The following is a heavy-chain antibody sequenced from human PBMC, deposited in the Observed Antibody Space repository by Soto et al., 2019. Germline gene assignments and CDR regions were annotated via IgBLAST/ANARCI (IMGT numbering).Heavy chain of an antibody. CDR1: GYDFFKYN. CDR2: INPNGGYT. J-gene: IGHJ4*02. D-gene: IGHD2-21*02. V-gene: IGHV1-46*01. Sequence: QVQLVQSGAEVKKPGASVKASCKTSGYDFFKYNMHWVRQAPGQGLEWMGVINPNGGYTRHAQKFQGRVIMTRDTSSKIVYMELSGLTSEDTAMYYCTRADSDVVILPDVRPLFDFWGQGALVTVSS. CDR3: TRADSDVVILPDVRPLFDF.